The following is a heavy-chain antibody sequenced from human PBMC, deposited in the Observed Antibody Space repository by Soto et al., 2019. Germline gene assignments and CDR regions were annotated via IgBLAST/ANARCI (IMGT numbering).Heavy chain of an antibody. Sequence: EVQLVESGGGLVQPGDSLRLSCAASGFTIGAYGFPWVRQAPGKALEYISAISSYGGNIYYANSVKGRFTISRDNSKNTLYLQMGSLRAEDMGVYYCARDVGSGNYYKGVYYYYYMDVWGKGTTVTVSS. J-gene: IGHJ6*03. CDR2: ISSYGGNI. V-gene: IGHV3-64*01. CDR1: GFTIGAYG. CDR3: ARDVGSGNYYKGVYYYYYMDV. D-gene: IGHD3-10*01.